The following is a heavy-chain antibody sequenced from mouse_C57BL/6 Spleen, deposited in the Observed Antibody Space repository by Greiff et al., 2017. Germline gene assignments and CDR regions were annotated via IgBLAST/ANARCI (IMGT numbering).Heavy chain of an antibody. Sequence: QVQLKESGAELVRPGASVKLSCTASGYTFTSYGISWVKQRTGQGLEWIGAIYPRSGNTYYNEKFKGKATLTADKSTSTAYMELRSLTSEDSAVYFCARSDYWGQGTTLTVSS. CDR3: ARSDY. J-gene: IGHJ2*01. V-gene: IGHV1-81*01. CDR1: GYTFTSYG. CDR2: IYPRSGNT.